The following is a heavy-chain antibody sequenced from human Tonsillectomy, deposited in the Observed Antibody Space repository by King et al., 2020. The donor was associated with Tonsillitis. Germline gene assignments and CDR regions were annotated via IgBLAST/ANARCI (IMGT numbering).Heavy chain of an antibody. CDR2: ISSSSNYT. Sequence: WIRQAPGKGLEWVSYISSSSNYTNYADSVKGRFTISRDNAKRSVYLQLNSLRAEDTAVYYCARRQNYFDYWGHGNVVTVSS. V-gene: IGHV3-11*06. CDR3: ARRQNYFDY. J-gene: IGHJ4*01.